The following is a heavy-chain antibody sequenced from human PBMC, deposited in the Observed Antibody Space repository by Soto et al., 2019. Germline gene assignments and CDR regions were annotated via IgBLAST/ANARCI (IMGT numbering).Heavy chain of an antibody. CDR2: IGAGGDT. CDR3: ARDRHYYDSSGYSGYYGMDV. J-gene: IGHJ6*02. V-gene: IGHV3-13*04. D-gene: IGHD3-22*01. CDR1: GFTFSTYG. Sequence: GGSLRLSCAASGFTFSTYGMHWVRQPTGKGLEWVSLIWVSVIGAGGDTYYPGSVKGRFTISRQTAKNSLYLQMNSLRAGDTAVYYCARDRHYYDSSGYSGYYGMDVWGQGTTVTVSS.